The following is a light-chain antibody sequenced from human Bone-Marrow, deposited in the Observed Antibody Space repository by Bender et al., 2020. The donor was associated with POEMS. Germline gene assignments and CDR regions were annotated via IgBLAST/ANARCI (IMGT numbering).Light chain of an antibody. CDR2: NTN. V-gene: IGLV1-51*02. CDR3: ATWHDSLNGWV. Sequence: QSVLTQPPSVSAAPGQKVIISCSGSSSNIGNNYVSWYQHLPGTAPKVLIYNTNQRPSGVPDRFSGSKSGTSASLAISALQSEDEGDYYCATWHDSLNGWVFGGGTKLAVL. CDR1: SSNIGNNY. J-gene: IGLJ3*02.